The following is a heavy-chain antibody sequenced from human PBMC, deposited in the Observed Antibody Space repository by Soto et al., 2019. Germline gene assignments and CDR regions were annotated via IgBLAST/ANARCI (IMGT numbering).Heavy chain of an antibody. CDR2: ISSSSSYI. CDR1: GLTFSSYS. V-gene: IGHV3-21*01. Sequence: GGSLRLSCAASGLTFSSYSINWVRQAPGKGLEWVSSISSSSSYIYYADSVKGRFTISRDNAKNSLYLQMNSLRAEDTAVYYCARVRLGELSLGFRYYYGMDVWGQGTTVTVSS. D-gene: IGHD3-16*02. CDR3: ARVRLGELSLGFRYYYGMDV. J-gene: IGHJ6*02.